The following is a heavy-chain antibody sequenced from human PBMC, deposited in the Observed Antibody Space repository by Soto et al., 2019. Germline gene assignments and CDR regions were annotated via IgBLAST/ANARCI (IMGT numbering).Heavy chain of an antibody. CDR2: TSYDGSNK. D-gene: IGHD3-16*01. V-gene: IGHV3-33*01. J-gene: IGHJ4*02. Sequence: QVQLVESGGGVVQPGRSLRLSCAASGYVFNHYGLHWVRQAPGKGLEWLTLTSYDGSNKQYADSVKGRFTISRDDSKNTVYLHMNSLRVDDTAVYYCARWGGSRSSRYYIDHWDQGTLVTVSS. CDR1: GYVFNHYG. CDR3: ARWGGSRSSRYYIDH.